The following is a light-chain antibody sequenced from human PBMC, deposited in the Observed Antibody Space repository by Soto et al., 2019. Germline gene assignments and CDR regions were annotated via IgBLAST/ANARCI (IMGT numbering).Light chain of an antibody. CDR3: QEANSFPPT. V-gene: IGKV1D-12*01. CDR2: AAS. J-gene: IGKJ5*01. CDR1: HGISSW. Sequence: DIQMTQSPSSVSASVGDGVTITCRAGHGISSWLAWYQQKPGKAPKLLIYAASSLQSGVPSRFSGRGSGTDFTLTISSLEPEDFASYHCQEANSFPPTFGQGTRLEIK.